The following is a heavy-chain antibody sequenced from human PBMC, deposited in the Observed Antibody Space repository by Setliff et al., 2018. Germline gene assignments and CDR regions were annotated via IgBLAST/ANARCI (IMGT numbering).Heavy chain of an antibody. Sequence: ASVKVSCKASGYTFTDYYIHWVRQAPGQGLEWMGRINPDSGGTNYAQKFQGRVTMTRDTSITAAYMELSRLRSDDSAVYYCARGWGSGWSKEGAFDIWGQGTMVTVSS. D-gene: IGHD6-19*01. V-gene: IGHV1-2*06. CDR1: GYTFTDYY. CDR2: INPDSGGT. CDR3: ARGWGSGWSKEGAFDI. J-gene: IGHJ3*02.